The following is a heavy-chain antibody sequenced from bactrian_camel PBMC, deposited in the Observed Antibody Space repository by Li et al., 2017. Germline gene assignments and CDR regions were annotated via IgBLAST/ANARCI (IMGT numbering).Heavy chain of an antibody. Sequence: HVQLVESGGDSVQAGGSLILSCTASGFTFDADAEMGWYRQAPGKGLEWVSSIYTGGGSTYYADSVKGRFTVSRVNTKNTLYLQLNSLEIEDTAMYYCVDREYNRGDWGQGTQVTVS. V-gene: IGHV3S1*01. CDR2: IYTGGGST. J-gene: IGHJ4*01. CDR3: VDREYNRGD. CDR1: GFTFDADA.